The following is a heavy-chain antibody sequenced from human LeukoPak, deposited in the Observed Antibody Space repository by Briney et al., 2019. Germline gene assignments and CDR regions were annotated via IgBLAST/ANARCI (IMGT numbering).Heavy chain of an antibody. Sequence: SETLSLTCAVYGGSFSGYYWSWIRQPPGKGLEWIGEIDHSGSTNYNPSLESRVTISVDTSKNQFSLKLSSVTAADTAVYYCARAANYDSSGYFGLYYYYYGMDVWGQGTTVTVSS. D-gene: IGHD3-22*01. J-gene: IGHJ6*02. CDR3: ARAANYDSSGYFGLYYYYYGMDV. CDR1: GGSFSGYY. CDR2: IDHSGST. V-gene: IGHV4-34*01.